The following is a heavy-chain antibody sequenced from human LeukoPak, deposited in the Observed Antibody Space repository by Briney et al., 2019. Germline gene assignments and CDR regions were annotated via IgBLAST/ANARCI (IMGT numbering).Heavy chain of an antibody. CDR3: AREGSDSSSWYKANYYGMDV. D-gene: IGHD6-13*01. V-gene: IGHV1-18*01. CDR1: GYTFTNYG. Sequence: ASVKVSCKASGYTFTNYGISWVRQAPGQGLEWMGWISANNANAKSAQKLQGRVTMTTDTSTSTAYMELSRLRSDDTAVYYCAREGSDSSSWYKANYYGMDVWGQGTTVTVSS. J-gene: IGHJ6*02. CDR2: ISANNANA.